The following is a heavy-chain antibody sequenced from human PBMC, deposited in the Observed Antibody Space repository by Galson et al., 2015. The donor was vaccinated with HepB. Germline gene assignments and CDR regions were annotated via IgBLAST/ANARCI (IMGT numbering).Heavy chain of an antibody. CDR3: ARRYCSSTSCYIGWFDP. D-gene: IGHD2-2*02. J-gene: IGHJ5*02. CDR2: IIPIFGTA. Sequence: SVKVSCKASGGTFSSYAISWVRQAPGQGLEWMGGIIPIFGTANYAQKFQGRVTITADESTSTAYMELSSLRSEDTAVYYCARRYCSSTSCYIGWFDPWGQGTLVTVSS. V-gene: IGHV1-69*13. CDR1: GGTFSSYA.